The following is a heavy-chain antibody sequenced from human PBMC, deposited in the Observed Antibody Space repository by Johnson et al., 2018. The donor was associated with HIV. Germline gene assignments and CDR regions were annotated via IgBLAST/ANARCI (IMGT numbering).Heavy chain of an antibody. CDR2: ISSSGSST. V-gene: IGHV3-23*04. CDR1: GFTFSSYA. CDR3: AKDRSLLRRSAFDI. J-gene: IGHJ3*02. D-gene: IGHD6-25*01. Sequence: VQLVESGGGVVQPGRSLRLSCAASGFTFSSYAMHWVRQAPGKGLEWVSYISSSGSSTYYADSVKGRFTISRDISKNTLYLQMNSLRADDTAIYYCAKDRSLLRRSAFDIWGQGTMVTVSS.